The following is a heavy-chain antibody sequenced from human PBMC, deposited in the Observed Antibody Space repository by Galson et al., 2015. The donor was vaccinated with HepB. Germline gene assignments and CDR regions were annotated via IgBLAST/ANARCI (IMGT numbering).Heavy chain of an antibody. CDR3: ARHGELGYYGSGRPTIDY. CDR2: IDPSDSYT. CDR1: GYSFTSYW. D-gene: IGHD3-10*01. V-gene: IGHV5-10-1*01. J-gene: IGHJ4*02. Sequence: QSGAEVKKPGESLRISCKGSGYSFTSYWISWVRQMPGKGLEWMGRIDPSDSYTNYSPSFQGHVTISADKSISTAYLQWSSLKASDTAMYYCARHGELGYYGSGRPTIDYWGQGTLVTVSS.